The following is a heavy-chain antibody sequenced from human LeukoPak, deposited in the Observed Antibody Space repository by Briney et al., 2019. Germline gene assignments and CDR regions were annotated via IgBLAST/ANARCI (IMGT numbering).Heavy chain of an antibody. CDR1: GGSFSGYY. V-gene: IGHV4-34*01. Sequence: KPSETLSLTCAVYGGSFSGYYWSWIRQPPGKGLEWIGEINHSGSTNYNPSLKSRVTISVDTSKNQFSLKLSSVTAADTAVYYCARLGYCSSTGCYGYYFDYWGQGTLVTVSS. CDR3: ARLGYCSSTGCYGYYFDY. D-gene: IGHD2-2*01. CDR2: INHSGST. J-gene: IGHJ4*02.